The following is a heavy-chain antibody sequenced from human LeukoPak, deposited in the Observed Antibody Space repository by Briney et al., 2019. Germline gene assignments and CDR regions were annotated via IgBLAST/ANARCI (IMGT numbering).Heavy chain of an antibody. V-gene: IGHV3-23*01. D-gene: IGHD3-16*01. CDR1: GFTFSTYA. CDR3: AKGGDLITYFDY. CDR2: ISGSGGTP. Sequence: PGGSLRLSCAASGFTFSTYAMNWVRQAPGKGLEWVSTISGSGGTPHYADSVKGRFTISRDNSKNTLHLQMNSLRAEDTAVYYRAKGGDLITYFDYWGQGTLVTVSS. J-gene: IGHJ4*02.